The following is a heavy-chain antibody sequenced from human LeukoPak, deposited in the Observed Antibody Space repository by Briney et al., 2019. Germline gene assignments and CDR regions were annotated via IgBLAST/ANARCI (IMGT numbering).Heavy chain of an antibody. CDR1: GDSMNNYY. CDR3: ARGLGSYSA. J-gene: IGHJ5*02. V-gene: IGHV4-59*01. CDR2: IYYSGAT. D-gene: IGHD1-26*01. Sequence: PSETLSLTCSVSGDSMNNYYWTWIRQPPGKGLEWIGYIYYSGATSYNPSLKSRVTMSIDTSKNQFSLKLSSVTAADTAVYYCARGLGSYSAWGQGTLVTVSS.